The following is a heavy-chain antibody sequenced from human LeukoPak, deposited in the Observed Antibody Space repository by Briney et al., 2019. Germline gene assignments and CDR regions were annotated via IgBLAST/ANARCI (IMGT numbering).Heavy chain of an antibody. J-gene: IGHJ4*02. V-gene: IGHV3-7*01. CDR2: IKHDGSEE. D-gene: IGHD5-12*01. Sequence: GGSLRLSCAASGFTFSSYGMHWVRQAPGKGLEWVANIKHDGSEESYVDSVKGLVTISRDNAKNSLSLQMNSLTAEDTAIYYCAREWDSGSSSIDYWGPGILVTVSS. CDR3: AREWDSGSSSIDY. CDR1: GFTFSSYG.